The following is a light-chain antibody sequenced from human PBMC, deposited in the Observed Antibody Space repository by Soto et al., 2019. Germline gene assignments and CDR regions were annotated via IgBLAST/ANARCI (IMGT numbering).Light chain of an antibody. V-gene: IGKV3-15*01. CDR1: QSVNTE. Sequence: EIVMTQSPATLSVSPGDRATLSCRASQSVNTELAWYQQKVGQAPRLLITDASTMASGIPARFSGSGSGTEFTLTISSLQSEDVATYYCKHYKSWFPFTFGGGTKVEIK. CDR3: KHYKSWFPFT. CDR2: DAS. J-gene: IGKJ4*02.